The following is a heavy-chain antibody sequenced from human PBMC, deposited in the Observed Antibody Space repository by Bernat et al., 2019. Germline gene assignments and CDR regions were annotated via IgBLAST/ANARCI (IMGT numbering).Heavy chain of an antibody. V-gene: IGHV4-39*01. J-gene: IGHJ4*02. CDR2: IYSSGST. D-gene: IGHD3-9*01. Sequence: QLQLQESGPGLVKPSETLSLTCTVSGGSISSSSYYWGWIRQPPGKGLEWIGSIYSSGSTYYNPSLMSRVTISIDTSKNQFSLKLSCVTAADTAVYYCSVYNYDILTGLIDYWGQGTLVTVSS. CDR3: SVYNYDILTGLIDY. CDR1: GGSISSSSYY.